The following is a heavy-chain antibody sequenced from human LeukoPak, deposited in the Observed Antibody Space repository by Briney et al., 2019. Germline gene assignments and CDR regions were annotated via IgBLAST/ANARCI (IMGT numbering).Heavy chain of an antibody. D-gene: IGHD3-9*01. CDR3: ARGPVSYYDILTGYDY. CDR1: GGSISSGGYY. CDR2: IYYSGST. V-gene: IGHV4-61*08. J-gene: IGHJ4*02. Sequence: PSETLSLTCTVSGGSISSGGYYWSWIRQPPGKGLEWIGYIYYSGSTNYNPSLKSRVTISVDTSKNQFSLKLSSVTAADTAVYYCARGPVSYYDILTGYDYWGQGTLVTVSS.